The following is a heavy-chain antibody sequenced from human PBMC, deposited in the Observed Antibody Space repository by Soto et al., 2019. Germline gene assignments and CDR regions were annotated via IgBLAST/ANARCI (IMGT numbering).Heavy chain of an antibody. Sequence: SLRLSCAASGFTFSSYSMNWVRQAPGKGLEWVSAIGGNGADTYYADSVKGRFTISRDNSKNTLYLQMNSLRAEDTAVYFCAIPSGLTVTGPDYWGQGTLVTVSS. J-gene: IGHJ4*02. D-gene: IGHD6-19*01. CDR1: GFTFSSYS. V-gene: IGHV3-23*01. CDR2: IGGNGADT. CDR3: AIPSGLTVTGPDY.